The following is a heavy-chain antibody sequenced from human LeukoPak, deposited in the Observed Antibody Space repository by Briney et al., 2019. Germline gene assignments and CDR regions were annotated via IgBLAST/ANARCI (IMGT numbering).Heavy chain of an antibody. D-gene: IGHD7-27*01. CDR3: AREFWGRLDY. V-gene: IGHV3-11*01. Sequence: GGSLRLSCAASGLTFSNYYMSWIRQAPVQELEWLSYITNGGSSADYADSVKGRFTISRDNAKSSLYLQMNSLRAEDTAVYYCAREFWGRLDYWGQGTLVTVSS. CDR2: ITNGGSSA. J-gene: IGHJ4*02. CDR1: GLTFSNYY.